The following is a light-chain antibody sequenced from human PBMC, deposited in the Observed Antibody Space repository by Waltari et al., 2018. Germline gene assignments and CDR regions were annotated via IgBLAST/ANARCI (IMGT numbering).Light chain of an antibody. CDR1: QSIGIY. CDR3: QKYESLPAT. CDR2: HAS. V-gene: IGKV3-20*01. J-gene: IGKJ1*01. Sequence: TQSPGTLSLSPGERATLSCRASQSIGIYLAWYQQKPGQAPRLLIYHASSRATGIPDRFSGSGSGTDFSLTISRLEPEDFAVCYCQKYESLPATFGQGTKVEIK.